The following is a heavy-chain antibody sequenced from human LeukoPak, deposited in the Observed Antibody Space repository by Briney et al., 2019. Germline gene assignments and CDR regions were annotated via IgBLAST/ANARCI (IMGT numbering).Heavy chain of an antibody. CDR2: IKQDGSEK. CDR3: ARGYYYGSGIFDY. J-gene: IGHJ4*02. D-gene: IGHD3-10*01. CDR1: GFTFSSYW. V-gene: IGHV3-7*01. Sequence: TGGSLRLSRAASGFTFSSYWMSWVRQAPGKGLEWVANIKQDGSEKYYVDSVKGRFTISRNNAKNSLYLQMNSLRAEDTAVYYCARGYYYGSGIFDYWGQGTLVTVSS.